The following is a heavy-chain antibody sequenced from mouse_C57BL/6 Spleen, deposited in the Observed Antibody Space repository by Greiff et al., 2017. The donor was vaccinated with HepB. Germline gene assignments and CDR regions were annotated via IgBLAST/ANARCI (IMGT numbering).Heavy chain of an antibody. V-gene: IGHV1-82*01. J-gene: IGHJ2*01. Sequence: VQLQQSGPELVKPGASVKISCKASGYAFSSSWMNWVKQRPGKGLEWIGRIYPGDGDTNYNGKFKGKATLTADKSSSTAYMQLSSLTSEDSAVYFCARSGAYYSNYGYFDYWGQGTTLTVSS. D-gene: IGHD2-5*01. CDR1: GYAFSSSW. CDR2: IYPGDGDT. CDR3: ARSGAYYSNYGYFDY.